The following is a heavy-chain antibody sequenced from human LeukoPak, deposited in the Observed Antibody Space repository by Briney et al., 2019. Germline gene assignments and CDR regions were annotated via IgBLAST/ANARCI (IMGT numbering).Heavy chain of an antibody. Sequence: SETLSLTCTVSGGSISSYYWSWIRQPPGKGLEWIGYIYYSGSTNYNPSLKSRVTISVDTSKNQFSLKLSSVTAADTAVYYCARMTFDAFEIWGQGTMVTVSS. D-gene: IGHD2-21*02. CDR3: ARMTFDAFEI. V-gene: IGHV4-59*01. J-gene: IGHJ3*02. CDR2: IYYSGST. CDR1: GGSISSYY.